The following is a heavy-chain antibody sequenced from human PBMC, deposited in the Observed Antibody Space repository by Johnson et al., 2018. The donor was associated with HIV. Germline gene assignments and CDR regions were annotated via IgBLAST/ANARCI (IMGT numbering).Heavy chain of an antibody. CDR3: ARGDDSSAWGAFDI. CDR2: INQDGSDK. D-gene: IGHD3-22*01. J-gene: IGHJ3*02. CDR1: GFTFSNHH. Sequence: VQLVESGGGLVQPGGSLRLSCAVSGFTFSNHHMTWVRQAPVKGLEWVANINQDGSDKYYVDSVKGRFTISRDNAQNSLYLQMNSLRAEDTAVYYCARGDDSSAWGAFDIWGQGTMVTVSS. V-gene: IGHV3-7*01.